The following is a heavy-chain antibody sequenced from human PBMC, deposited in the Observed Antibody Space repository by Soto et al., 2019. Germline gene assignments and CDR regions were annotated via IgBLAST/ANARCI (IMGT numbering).Heavy chain of an antibody. Sequence: PGGSPRLSCAASVFPFSSYSMNWVRQAPGKGLEWVSYISSSSSTIYYADSVKGRFTISRDNAKNSLYLQMNSLRDEDTAVYYCAREYYDILTGLNWFDPWGQGTLVTVSS. V-gene: IGHV3-48*02. J-gene: IGHJ5*02. D-gene: IGHD3-9*01. CDR1: VFPFSSYS. CDR2: ISSSSSTI. CDR3: AREYYDILTGLNWFDP.